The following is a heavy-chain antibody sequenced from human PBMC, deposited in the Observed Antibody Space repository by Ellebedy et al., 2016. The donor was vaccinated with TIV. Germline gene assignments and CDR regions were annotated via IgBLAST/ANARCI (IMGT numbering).Heavy chain of an antibody. J-gene: IGHJ6*02. CDR2: LYVSGST. Sequence: MPSETLSLTCTVSGGAISSYYWSWIRQPAGKGLEWIGRLYVSGSTTYNPALKGRVTVSVDTSTNQFFLKLTSVPAADTAVYYCARAGVADGKDSGLDVWGHGTAVIVSS. V-gene: IGHV4-4*07. CDR1: GGAISSYY. CDR3: ARAGVADGKDSGLDV. D-gene: IGHD6-13*01.